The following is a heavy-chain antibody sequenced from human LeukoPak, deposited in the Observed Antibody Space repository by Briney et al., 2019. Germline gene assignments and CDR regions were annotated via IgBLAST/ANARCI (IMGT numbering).Heavy chain of an antibody. J-gene: IGHJ4*02. V-gene: IGHV1-69*05. CDR1: GYTFTSYD. CDR3: ARDLGRNRGSSASFDY. Sequence: ASVKVSCKASGYTFTSYDINCVRQATGQGLEWMGGIIPIFGTANYAQKFQGRVTITTDESTSTAYMELSSLRSEDTAVYYCARDLGRNRGSSASFDYWGQGTLVTVSS. CDR2: IIPIFGTA. D-gene: IGHD6-6*01.